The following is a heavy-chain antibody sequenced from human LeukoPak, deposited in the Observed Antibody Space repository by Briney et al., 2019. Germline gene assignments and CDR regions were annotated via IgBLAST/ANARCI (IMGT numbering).Heavy chain of an antibody. V-gene: IGHV4-34*01. CDR2: INHSGST. CDR3: ARLDYGDY. CDR1: GGSFSGYY. J-gene: IGHJ4*02. Sequence: SQTLSLTCAVYGGSFSGYYWSWIRQPPGKGLEWIGEINHSGSTNYNPSLKSRVTISVDTSKNQFSLKLSSVTAADTAVYYCARLDYGDYWGQGTLVTVSS. D-gene: IGHD4-17*01.